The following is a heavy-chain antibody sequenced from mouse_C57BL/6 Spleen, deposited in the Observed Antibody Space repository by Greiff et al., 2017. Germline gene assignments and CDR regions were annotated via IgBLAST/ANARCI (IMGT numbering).Heavy chain of an antibody. Sequence: EVQGVESGGGLVKPGGSLKLSCAASGFTFSSYTMSWVRQTPEKRLEWVATISGGGGNTYYPDSVKGRFTISRDNAKNTLYLQMSSLRSEDTALYYCARLITTVVATGYFDYWGQGTTLTVSS. CDR2: ISGGGGNT. J-gene: IGHJ2*01. V-gene: IGHV5-9*01. CDR1: GFTFSSYT. D-gene: IGHD1-1*01. CDR3: ARLITTVVATGYFDY.